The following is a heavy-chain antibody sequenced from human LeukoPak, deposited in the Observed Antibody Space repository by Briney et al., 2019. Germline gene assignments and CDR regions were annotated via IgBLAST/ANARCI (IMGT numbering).Heavy chain of an antibody. Sequence: GGSLRLSCAASGFTFSSYAMSWVRQAPGKGLEWVSGISGSASSTNYADSVEGRFTISRDNSKNEVYLQMSSLRAEDTAVYYCAKDQGRGYGSGSFSSDYWGQGTLVTVSS. V-gene: IGHV3-23*01. D-gene: IGHD3-10*01. J-gene: IGHJ4*02. CDR3: AKDQGRGYGSGSFSSDY. CDR1: GFTFSSYA. CDR2: ISGSASST.